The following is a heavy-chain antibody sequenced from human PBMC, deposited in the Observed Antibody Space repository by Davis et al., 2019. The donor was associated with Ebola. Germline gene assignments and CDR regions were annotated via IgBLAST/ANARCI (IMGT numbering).Heavy chain of an antibody. CDR1: GFTFSSYG. CDR3: VGSPRGWLQWDY. J-gene: IGHJ4*02. CDR2: ISYDGSNK. V-gene: IGHV3-30*03. D-gene: IGHD5-24*01. Sequence: GESLKISCAASGFTFSSYGMHWVRQAPGKGLEWVAVISYDGSNKYYADSVKGRFTISRDNAKNTLFLQMNSLRVEDMAVYYCVGSPRGWLQWDYWGQGTLVTVSS.